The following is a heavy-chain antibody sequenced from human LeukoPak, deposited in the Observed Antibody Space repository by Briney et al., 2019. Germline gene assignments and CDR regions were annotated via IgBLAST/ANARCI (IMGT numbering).Heavy chain of an antibody. CDR3: AREGYYDSSGYPFDY. D-gene: IGHD3-22*01. V-gene: IGHV3-53*01. CDR1: GFTVSSNY. Sequence: PGGSLRLSRAASGFTVSSNYMSWVRQAPGKGLEWVSVIYSGGSTYYADSVKGRFTISRDNSKNTLYLQMNSLRAEDTAVYYCAREGYYDSSGYPFDYWGQGTLVTVSS. CDR2: IYSGGST. J-gene: IGHJ4*02.